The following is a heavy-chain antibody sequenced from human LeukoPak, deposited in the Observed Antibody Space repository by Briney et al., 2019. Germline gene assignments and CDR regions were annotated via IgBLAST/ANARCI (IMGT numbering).Heavy chain of an antibody. J-gene: IGHJ6*03. CDR1: GFTFSSYW. CDR3: ARVDGSGSYIYYYYMDV. D-gene: IGHD3-10*01. CDR2: IKQDGSEK. V-gene: IGHV3-7*01. Sequence: PGGSLRLSCGASGFTFSSYWMSWVRQAPGKGVEWVANIKQDGSEKYYVDSVKGRFTISRDNAKNSLYLQINSLRAEDTAVYYCARVDGSGSYIYYYYMDVWGKGTTVTVSS.